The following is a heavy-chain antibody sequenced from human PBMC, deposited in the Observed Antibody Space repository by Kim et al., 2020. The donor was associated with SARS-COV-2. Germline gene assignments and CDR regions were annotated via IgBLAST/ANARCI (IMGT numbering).Heavy chain of an antibody. J-gene: IGHJ6*02. V-gene: IGHV3-15*01. CDR1: GFTFSNAW. D-gene: IGHD6-13*01. CDR3: TTGLQQLAPYYYYYYAMDV. Sequence: GWSLRLSCAASGFTFSNAWMSWVRQAPGKGLEWVGRIKSKTDGGTTDYAAPVKGRFTISRDDSKNTLYLQMNSLKTEDTAVFYCTTGLQQLAPYYYYYYAMDVWGQGTTVTVSS. CDR2: IKSKTDGGTT.